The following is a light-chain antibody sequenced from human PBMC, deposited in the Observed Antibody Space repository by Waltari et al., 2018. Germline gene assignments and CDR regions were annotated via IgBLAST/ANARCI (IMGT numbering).Light chain of an antibody. Sequence: QSVLTQPPSASGTPGQRVTISCSGSSSNIGSNTVHWYQQLPGTAPNLLISANNHRPSGVPDRVSGSKSGTSASLAISGLQSEDEAYYYCTTWDDSLNGVVFGGGTKLTV. J-gene: IGLJ3*02. CDR3: TTWDDSLNGVV. CDR2: ANN. CDR1: SSNIGSNT. V-gene: IGLV1-44*01.